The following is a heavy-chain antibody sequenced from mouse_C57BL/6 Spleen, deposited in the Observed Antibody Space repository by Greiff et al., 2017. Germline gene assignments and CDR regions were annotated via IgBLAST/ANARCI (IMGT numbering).Heavy chain of an antibody. D-gene: IGHD3-2*02. J-gene: IGHJ3*01. CDR3: ARSASSGPFAY. V-gene: IGHV1-9*01. CDR2: ILPGSGST. Sequence: QVQLQQSGAELMKPGASVKLSCKATGYTFTGYWIEWVKQRPGHGLEWIGEILPGSGSTNYNEKFKGKATFTADKSSNTSYMQLSSLTTEDSAIYYCARSASSGPFAYWGQGTLVTVSA. CDR1: GYTFTGYW.